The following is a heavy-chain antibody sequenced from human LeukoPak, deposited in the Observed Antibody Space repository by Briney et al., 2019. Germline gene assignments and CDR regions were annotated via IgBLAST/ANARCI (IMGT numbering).Heavy chain of an antibody. J-gene: IGHJ4*02. CDR1: GLTSDDDG. Sequence: GRRLRLSCAVSGLTSDDDGMSWGPQAPGHQRKCGSGINWNGGSTGYADSVKGRFTISRDKAKNSLYLQMNSLRAEDTALYHCAREGRAAAGPADYWGQGTLVTVSS. CDR2: INWNGGST. D-gene: IGHD6-13*01. V-gene: IGHV3-20*01. CDR3: AREGRAAAGPADY.